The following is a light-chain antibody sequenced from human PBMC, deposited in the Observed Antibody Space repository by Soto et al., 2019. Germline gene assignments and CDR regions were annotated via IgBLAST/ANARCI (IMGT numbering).Light chain of an antibody. V-gene: IGKV3-20*01. CDR3: QQYGHSLPLT. Sequence: ETVLTQSPATLSVSLGERATLSCRASQSVSRKLAWYQQQPGQPPRLLIYGTSNRATGIPDSFSGSGSATDFSLPISRLETQDFALYYCQQYGHSLPLTFGHGTRLEI. CDR1: QSVSRK. J-gene: IGKJ5*01. CDR2: GTS.